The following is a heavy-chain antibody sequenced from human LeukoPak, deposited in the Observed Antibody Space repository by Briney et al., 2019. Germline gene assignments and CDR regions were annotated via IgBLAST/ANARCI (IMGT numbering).Heavy chain of an antibody. J-gene: IGHJ4*02. V-gene: IGHV4-39*01. CDR2: IYYSGST. CDR1: GGPISSSSYY. CDR3: ARGPSGYYPYYFDY. D-gene: IGHD3-22*01. Sequence: PSETLSLTCTVSGGPISSSSYYWGWIRQPPGKGLEWIGSIYYSGSTYYNPSLKSRVTISVDTSKNQFSLKLSSVTAADTAVYYCARGPSGYYPYYFDYWGQGTLVTVSS.